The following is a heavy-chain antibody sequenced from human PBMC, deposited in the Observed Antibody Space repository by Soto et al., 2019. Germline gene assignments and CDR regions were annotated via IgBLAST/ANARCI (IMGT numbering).Heavy chain of an antibody. CDR3: ARAVVNCGGDCYHFDY. CDR2: ISAYNGNT. CDR1: GYTFTSYG. V-gene: IGHV1-18*01. D-gene: IGHD2-21*01. Sequence: ASVKVSCKASGYTFTSYGISWVRQAPGQGLEWMGWISAYNGNTNYAQKLQGRVTMTTDTSTSTAYMELRSLRSDDTAVYYCARAVVNCGGDCYHFDYWGQGTLVTVSS. J-gene: IGHJ4*02.